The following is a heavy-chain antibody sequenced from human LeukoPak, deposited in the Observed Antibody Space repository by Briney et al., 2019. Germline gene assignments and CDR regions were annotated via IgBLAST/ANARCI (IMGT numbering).Heavy chain of an antibody. CDR2: ISAYNGNT. CDR3: ARDPPPVLRYFDWLIHYYGMDV. V-gene: IGHV1-18*01. CDR1: GYTFTSYG. Sequence: HWAAVTVSCMASGYTFTSYGISWVQQAPGQGVEGVGWISAYNGNTNYAQKLQGRFTMTTDTSTSTAYMELRSLRSDDTAVYYCARDPPPVLRYFDWLIHYYGMDVWGQGTTVTVSS. J-gene: IGHJ6*02. D-gene: IGHD3-9*01.